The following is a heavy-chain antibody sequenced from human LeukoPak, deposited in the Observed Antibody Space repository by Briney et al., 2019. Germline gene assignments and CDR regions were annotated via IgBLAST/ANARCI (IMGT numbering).Heavy chain of an antibody. CDR3: ARDIGDYYGSGGYWLL. V-gene: IGHV1-2*02. J-gene: IGHJ4*02. D-gene: IGHD3-10*01. CDR2: VNPHSGGT. Sequence: ASAKVSCKASGYSFIDYYIHWVRQAPGQGLEWMGWVNPHSGGTKFAQKFQGRVTMTRDTSINTAYMEVSSLRSDDTAVYYCARDIGDYYGSGGYWLLWGQGTLVTVAS. CDR1: GYSFIDYY.